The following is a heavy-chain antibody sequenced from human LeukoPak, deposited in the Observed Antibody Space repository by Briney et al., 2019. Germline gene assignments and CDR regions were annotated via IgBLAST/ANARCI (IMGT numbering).Heavy chain of an antibody. V-gene: IGHV3-23*01. J-gene: IGHJ4*02. CDR1: GFTFSSYV. CDR2: ISGSGGST. D-gene: IGHD2-2*01. Sequence: GGSLRLSCAASGFTFSSYVMSWVRQAPGKGLEWVSGISGSGGSTYYADSVKGRFTISRDNSKNTLYLQMNSLRAEDTAVYYCAKETCSSTCCSTDYWGQGTLVTVSS. CDR3: AKETCSSTCCSTDY.